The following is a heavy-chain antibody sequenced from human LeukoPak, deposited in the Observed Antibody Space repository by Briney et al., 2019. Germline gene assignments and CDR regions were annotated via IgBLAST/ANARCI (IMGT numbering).Heavy chain of an antibody. D-gene: IGHD3-22*01. J-gene: IGHJ4*02. V-gene: IGHV3-48*04. CDR2: ISSSSSTI. Sequence: PGGSLRLSCAASGFPFSSSAMHWVRQAPGKGLEWVSYISSSSSTIYYADSVKGRFTISRDNAKNSLYLQMNSLRAEDTAVYYCARNYDHFDYWGQGTLVTVSS. CDR1: GFPFSSSA. CDR3: ARNYDHFDY.